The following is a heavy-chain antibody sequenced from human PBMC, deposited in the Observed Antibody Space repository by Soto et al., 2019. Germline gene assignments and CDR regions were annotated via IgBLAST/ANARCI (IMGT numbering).Heavy chain of an antibody. CDR2: IIPLFGTA. J-gene: IGHJ4*02. CDR1: GGTFSRYA. CDR3: ARGVHLDSGGYYYFY. D-gene: IGHD3-22*01. V-gene: IGHV1-69*13. Sequence: ASVKVSCKASGGTFSRYAISWVRQAPGQGLEWMGGIIPLFGTANYAQRFQGRVRITADESTTTAYMELRGLRSEDTAVYYCARGVHLDSGGYYYFYWGQGTLVTVSS.